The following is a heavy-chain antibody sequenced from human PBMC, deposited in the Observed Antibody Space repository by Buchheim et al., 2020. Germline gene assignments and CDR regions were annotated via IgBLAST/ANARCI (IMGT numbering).Heavy chain of an antibody. J-gene: IGHJ4*02. CDR1: GESLGGYY. Sequence: QVQLQQWGAGLLKPSETLSLTCAVYGESLGGYYCSWIRQPPGRGLEGIGEFGDRGVIIYNPSLESRVSISVDTSKNRLSLWMTSVTAADTAIYYCSRFSRTSTDYWGQETL. CDR3: SRFSRTSTDY. V-gene: IGHV4-34*02. CDR2: FGDRGVI. D-gene: IGHD6-13*01.